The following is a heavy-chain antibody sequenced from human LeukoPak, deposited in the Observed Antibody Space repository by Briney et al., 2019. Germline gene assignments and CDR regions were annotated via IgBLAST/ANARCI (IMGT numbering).Heavy chain of an antibody. Sequence: GGSLRLSCAASGFTFSSYAMHWVRQAPGKGLEWVAVISYDGSNKYYADSVKGRFTISRDNSKNTLYLQMNSLRAEDTAVYYCARDAYSYGFFDYWGQGTLVTVSS. J-gene: IGHJ4*02. D-gene: IGHD5-18*01. V-gene: IGHV3-30-3*01. CDR3: ARDAYSYGFFDY. CDR1: GFTFSSYA. CDR2: ISYDGSNK.